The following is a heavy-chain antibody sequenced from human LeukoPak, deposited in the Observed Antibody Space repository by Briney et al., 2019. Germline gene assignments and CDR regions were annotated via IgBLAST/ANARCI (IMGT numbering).Heavy chain of an antibody. CDR2: MNSDGSAT. Sequence: GGSLRLSCAASGFSFSNYWMHWVRQAPGKGLVWVTRMNSDGSATYYADSVQGRFTISRNNAKNTLYLQMNGLRAEDTAMYFCAKGPNYFDSWGQGTLVTVSS. CDR1: GFSFSNYW. J-gene: IGHJ4*02. CDR3: AKGPNYFDS. V-gene: IGHV3-74*01.